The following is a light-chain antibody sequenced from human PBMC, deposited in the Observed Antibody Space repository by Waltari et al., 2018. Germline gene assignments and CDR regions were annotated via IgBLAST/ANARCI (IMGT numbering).Light chain of an antibody. J-gene: IGLJ1*01. CDR3: SSYTRSSSLYV. CDR2: GVT. V-gene: IGLV2-14*01. CDR1: RSDIGAYNY. Sequence: QSALTQPASVSGSPGQSITISCAGTRSDIGAYNYVSWYQLHPGKAPKLIFYGVTNRPSGVSTRFSGSKSGNTASLTISVLQADDEADYYCSSYTRSSSLYVFGGGTTVTV.